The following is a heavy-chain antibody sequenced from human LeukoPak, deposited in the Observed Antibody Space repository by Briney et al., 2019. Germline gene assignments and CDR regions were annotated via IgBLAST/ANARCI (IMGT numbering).Heavy chain of an antibody. Sequence: SVKVSCKASGGTFSSYAISWVRQAPGQGLEWMGGIIPIFGTANYAQKFQGRVTITADKSTSTAYMELSSLRSEDTAVYYCAVTMVRGVIFYYYYMDVWGKGTTVTVSS. CDR1: GGTFSSYA. V-gene: IGHV1-69*06. J-gene: IGHJ6*03. CDR3: AVTMVRGVIFYYYYMDV. D-gene: IGHD3-10*01. CDR2: IIPIFGTA.